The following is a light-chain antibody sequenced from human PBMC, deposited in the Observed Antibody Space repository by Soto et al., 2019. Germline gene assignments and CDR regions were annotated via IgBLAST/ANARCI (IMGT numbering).Light chain of an antibody. CDR3: QSYDNSLRAWV. J-gene: IGLJ3*02. CDR2: GNN. V-gene: IGLV1-40*01. Sequence: QLVLTQPPSVSGAPGQRVTISCTGSSSNIGADYGVHWYQQFPGTAPKLLISGNNNRPSGVPYRFSGSKSGTSASLAITGLLAEDEGDYYCQSYDNSLRAWVFGGGTKLTVL. CDR1: SSNIGADYG.